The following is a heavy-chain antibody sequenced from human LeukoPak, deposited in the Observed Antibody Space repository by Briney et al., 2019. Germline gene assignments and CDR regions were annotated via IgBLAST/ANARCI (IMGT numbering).Heavy chain of an antibody. CDR3: SKGFEEWGGADS. D-gene: IGHD3-10*01. CDR1: GVSVRSRGFS. Sequence: SETMSLTCTVSGVSVRSRGFSWGWIRQPPGKGLEWIATILSNGTTYYNPSVRSRITISVDTSKNQFSVKLRPVAAADTAVYYCSKGFEEWGGADSWGQGTLVTVSS. V-gene: IGHV4-39*01. CDR2: ILSNGTT. J-gene: IGHJ4*02.